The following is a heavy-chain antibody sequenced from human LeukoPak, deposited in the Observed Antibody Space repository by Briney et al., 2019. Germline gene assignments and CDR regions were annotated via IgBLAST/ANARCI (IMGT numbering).Heavy chain of an antibody. D-gene: IGHD3-22*01. J-gene: IGHJ3*02. V-gene: IGHV3-9*01. CDR3: AKDAGDDSSGYYLRDAFDI. CDR2: ISWNTGTI. CDR1: GFTFDDYA. Sequence: GGSLRLSCAVSGFTFDDYAMHWVRQAPGKGLEWVSGISWNTGTIGYADSVKGRFTISRDNAKNSLYLQMNSLRAEDTALYYCAKDAGDDSSGYYLRDAFDIWGQGTMVTVSS.